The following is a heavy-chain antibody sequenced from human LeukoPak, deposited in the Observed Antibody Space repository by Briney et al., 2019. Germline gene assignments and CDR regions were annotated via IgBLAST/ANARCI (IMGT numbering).Heavy chain of an antibody. Sequence: PSETLSLTCAVYGGSFSGYYWSWIRQPPGKGLEWIGEINHSGSTNYNPSLKSRVTISVDTSKNQFSLKLSSMTAADTAVYYCARRNYYDSSGLQSDAFDIWGQGTMVTVSS. V-gene: IGHV4-34*01. CDR1: GGSFSGYY. D-gene: IGHD3-22*01. CDR3: ARRNYYDSSGLQSDAFDI. J-gene: IGHJ3*02. CDR2: INHSGST.